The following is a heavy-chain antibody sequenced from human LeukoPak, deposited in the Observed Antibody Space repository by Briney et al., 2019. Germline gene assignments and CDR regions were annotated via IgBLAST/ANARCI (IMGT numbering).Heavy chain of an antibody. CDR3: ARGRYSGRVDY. CDR2: MSPDNGNT. D-gene: IGHD5-12*01. CDR1: GYTFTSYD. V-gene: IGHV1-8*03. J-gene: IGHJ4*02. Sequence: ASVKVSCKASGYTFTSYDINWVRQASGQGLEWMGWMSPDNGNTVYAQNFQGRLTITRNTSISTAYMDLSSLISDDTAVYYCARGRYSGRVDYWGQGTLVTVPS.